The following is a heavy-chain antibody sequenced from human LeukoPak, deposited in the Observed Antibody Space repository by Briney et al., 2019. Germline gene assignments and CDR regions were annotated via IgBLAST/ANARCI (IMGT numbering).Heavy chain of an antibody. J-gene: IGHJ3*02. CDR3: ARLGGIAADNAFDI. D-gene: IGHD6-13*01. CDR1: GFMYGPYA. V-gene: IGHV3-21*01. CDR2: IRSTCNYI. Sequence: GGPLRLSCGASGFMYGPYAMTWVRQSPGEGLEWVSTIRSTCNYIYYAASVKGRFTISRDNPKSSLYLQMNSLRAEDTAVYYCARLGGIAADNAFDIWGHGTLVTVSS.